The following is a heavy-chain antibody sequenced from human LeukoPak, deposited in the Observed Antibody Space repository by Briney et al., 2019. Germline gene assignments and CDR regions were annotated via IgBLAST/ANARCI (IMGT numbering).Heavy chain of an antibody. CDR1: GFTFSNYA. J-gene: IGHJ4*02. Sequence: PGGSLRLSCVASGFTFSNYAMSWVRQAPGKGLQWVSAISAGGDKIHYAGSVKGRFTISRDNSRNTLCVQMSSLKADDTAVYYCVKNVGGNEGAYWGQGTLVTVSS. V-gene: IGHV3-23*01. D-gene: IGHD5-12*01. CDR2: ISAGGDKI. CDR3: VKNVGGNEGAY.